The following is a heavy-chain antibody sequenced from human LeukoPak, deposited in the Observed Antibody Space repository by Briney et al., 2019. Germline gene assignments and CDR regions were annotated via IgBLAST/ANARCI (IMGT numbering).Heavy chain of an antibody. CDR2: ISGSGGST. V-gene: IGHV3-23*01. CDR1: GFTFDDYG. J-gene: IGHJ4*02. Sequence: HTGGSLRLSCAASGFTFDDYGMSWVRQAPGKGLEWVSAISGSGGSTYYADSVKGRFTISRDNSKNTLYLQMNSLRAEDTAVYYCAKGPYYYDSSGYYDYWGQGTLVTVSS. CDR3: AKGPYYYDSSGYYDY. D-gene: IGHD3-22*01.